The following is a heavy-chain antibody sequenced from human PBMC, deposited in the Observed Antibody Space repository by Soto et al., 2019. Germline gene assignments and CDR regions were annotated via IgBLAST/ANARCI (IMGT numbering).Heavy chain of an antibody. Sequence: QVQLVQSGAEVKKPGSSVKVSCKASGGTFSSYAISWVRQAPGQGLEWMGGIIPIFGTANYAQKFQGRVTITADESMSTAYMELSRLRSADTAVYYCARGREDGYNNEYFQHWGQGTLVTVSS. CDR1: GGTFSSYA. J-gene: IGHJ1*01. CDR3: ARGREDGYNNEYFQH. CDR2: IIPIFGTA. V-gene: IGHV1-69*01. D-gene: IGHD5-12*01.